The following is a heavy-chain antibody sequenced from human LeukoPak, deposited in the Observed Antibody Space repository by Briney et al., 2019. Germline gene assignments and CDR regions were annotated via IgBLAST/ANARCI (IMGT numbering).Heavy chain of an antibody. CDR2: IYPGDSDA. J-gene: IGHJ4*02. V-gene: IGHV5-51*01. CDR3: ARGEYYYDSSGYWQFGY. D-gene: IGHD3-22*01. Sequence: GESLKISCKGSGYSFTSHWIGWVRQMPGKGLEWMGIIYPGDSDARYSPSFQGQVTISADKSISTAYLQWSSLKASDTAMYYCARGEYYYDSSGYWQFGYWGQGTLVTVSS. CDR1: GYSFTSHW.